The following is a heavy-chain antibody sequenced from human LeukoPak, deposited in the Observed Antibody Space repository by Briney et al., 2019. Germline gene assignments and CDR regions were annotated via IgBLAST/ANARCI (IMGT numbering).Heavy chain of an antibody. Sequence: GGSLRLSCAASGFTFRSYAMNWVRQAPGKGLEWVSSISGSGGSTYYADSVKGRFTISRDNSKNTLYLQMNSLRADDTAVYYCTRDFSLKQWLVLNYFDYWGQGTLVTVSS. J-gene: IGHJ4*02. V-gene: IGHV3-23*01. CDR1: GFTFRSYA. D-gene: IGHD6-19*01. CDR2: ISGSGGST. CDR3: TRDFSLKQWLVLNYFDY.